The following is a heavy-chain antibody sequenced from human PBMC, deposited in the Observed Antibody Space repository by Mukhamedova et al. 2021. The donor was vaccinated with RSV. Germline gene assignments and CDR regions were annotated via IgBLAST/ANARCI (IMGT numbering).Heavy chain of an antibody. V-gene: IGHV3-30*01. CDR3: ARETWGGVYFDY. J-gene: IGHJ4*02. CDR1: SYA. Sequence: SYAMHWVRQAPGKGLEWVAVISYDGSNKYYADSVKGRFTISRDNSKHTLYLQMNSLRAEDTAVYYCARETWGGVYFDYWGEVTLV. CDR2: ISYDGSNK. D-gene: IGHD3-16*01.